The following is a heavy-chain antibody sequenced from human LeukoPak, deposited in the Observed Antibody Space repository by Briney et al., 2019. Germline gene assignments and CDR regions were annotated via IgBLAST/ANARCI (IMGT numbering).Heavy chain of an antibody. Sequence: SETLSLTCAVSGGSISSNNWWSWVRQPPGKGLEWIGYIYYSGSTNYNPSLKSRVTISVDTSKNQFSLKLSSVTAADTAVYYCASLFDYWGQGTLVTVSS. V-gene: IGHV4-4*02. J-gene: IGHJ4*02. CDR3: ASLFDY. CDR1: GGSISSNNW. CDR2: IYYSGST.